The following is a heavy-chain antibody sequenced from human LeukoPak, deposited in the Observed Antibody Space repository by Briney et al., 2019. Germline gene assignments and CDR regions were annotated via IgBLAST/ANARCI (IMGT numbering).Heavy chain of an antibody. J-gene: IGHJ3*02. CDR1: GFTFSSYG. CDR3: AKALYLWLQPDDAFDI. D-gene: IGHD5-24*01. CDR2: ISGSGGST. Sequence: PGGSLRLTCAASGFTFSSYGMSWVGQAPGKGLEWVSAISGSGGSTYYADSVKGRFTISRDNSRNTLYLQMNSLRAEDTAVYYCAKALYLWLQPDDAFDIWGQGTMVTVSS. V-gene: IGHV3-23*01.